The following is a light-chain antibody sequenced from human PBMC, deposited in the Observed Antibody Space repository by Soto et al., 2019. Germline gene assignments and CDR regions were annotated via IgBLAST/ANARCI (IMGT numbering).Light chain of an antibody. Sequence: EIVMTPSPSTLSVSPGDRATLSCRASQSVSSNLAWYQQKPGQAPRLLIYGASTRATGIPARFSGSGSGTDFTLTISSLEPEDFAVYYCQQRMNWPLTFGQGTRLEI. V-gene: IGKV3D-15*01. CDR1: QSVSSN. J-gene: IGKJ5*01. CDR2: GAS. CDR3: QQRMNWPLT.